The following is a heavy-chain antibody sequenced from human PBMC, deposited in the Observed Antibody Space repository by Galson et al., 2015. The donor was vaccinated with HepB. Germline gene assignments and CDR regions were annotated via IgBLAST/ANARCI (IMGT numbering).Heavy chain of an antibody. Sequence: CAISGDSVSSNSAAWNWIRQSPSRGLEWLGRTYYRSKWYNDYAVSVKSRITINPDTSKNQFSLQLNSVTPEDTAVYYCARDGPSLTYYDSSGYSNHYYYGMDVWGQGTTVTVSS. J-gene: IGHJ6*02. V-gene: IGHV6-1*01. CDR2: TYYRSKWYN. CDR1: GDSVSSNSAA. CDR3: ARDGPSLTYYDSSGYSNHYYYGMDV. D-gene: IGHD3-22*01.